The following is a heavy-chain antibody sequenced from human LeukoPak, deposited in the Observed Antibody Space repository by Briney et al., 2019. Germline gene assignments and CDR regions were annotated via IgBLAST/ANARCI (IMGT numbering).Heavy chain of an antibody. CDR3: ARASKAYGLGTPPDY. CDR2: IYYSGST. Sequence: SETLSLTCTVSGGSISSYYWSWIRQPPGKGLEWIGYIYYSGSTNYNPSLKSRVTISVDTSKNQFSLKLSSVTAADTAVYYCARASKAYGLGTPPDYWGQGTLVTVSS. CDR1: GGSISSYY. V-gene: IGHV4-59*01. J-gene: IGHJ4*02. D-gene: IGHD3-10*01.